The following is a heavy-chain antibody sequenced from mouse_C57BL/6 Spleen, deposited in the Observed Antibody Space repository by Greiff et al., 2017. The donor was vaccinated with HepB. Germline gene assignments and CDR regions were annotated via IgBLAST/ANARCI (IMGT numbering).Heavy chain of an antibody. J-gene: IGHJ2*01. V-gene: IGHV1-26*01. Sequence: VQLKQSGPELVKPGASVKISCKASGYTFTDYYMNWVKQSHGKSLEWIGDINPNNGGTSYNQKFKGKATLTVDKSSSTAYMGLRSLTSEDSAVYYCARWGYGNYEYYFDYWGQGTTLTVSS. CDR2: INPNNGGT. CDR1: GYTFTDYY. D-gene: IGHD2-1*01. CDR3: ARWGYGNYEYYFDY.